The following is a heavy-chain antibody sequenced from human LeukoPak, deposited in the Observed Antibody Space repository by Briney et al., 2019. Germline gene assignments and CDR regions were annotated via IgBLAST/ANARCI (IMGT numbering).Heavy chain of an antibody. CDR1: GGTFSSYA. CDR2: IIPIFGTA. D-gene: IGHD3-16*02. Sequence: GASVKVSCKASGGTFSSYAISWVRQAPGQGLEWMGGIIPIFGTANYAQKFQRRVTITADKSTGTAYMELSSLRSEDTAVYYCASGAVPFGGVIVLDWFDPWGQGTLVTVSS. CDR3: ASGAVPFGGVIVLDWFDP. J-gene: IGHJ5*02. V-gene: IGHV1-69*06.